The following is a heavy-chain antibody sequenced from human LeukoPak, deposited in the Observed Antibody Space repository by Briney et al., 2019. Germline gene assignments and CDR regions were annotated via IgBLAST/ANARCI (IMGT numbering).Heavy chain of an antibody. CDR2: ISGSGGST. J-gene: IGHJ4*02. V-gene: IGHV3-23*01. D-gene: IGHD2-15*01. CDR1: GFTFSSYA. Sequence: GGSLRLSCAASGFTFSSYAMSWVRQAPGKGLEWVSAISGSGGSTYYADSVKGRFTIARDNSKNTLYLQMNTLRAEDTAVYYCAKGVSVLVVAYDYWGQGTLVTVSS. CDR3: AKGVSVLVVAYDY.